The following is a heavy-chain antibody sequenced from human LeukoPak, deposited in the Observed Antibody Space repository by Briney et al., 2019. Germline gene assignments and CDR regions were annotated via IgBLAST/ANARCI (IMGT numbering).Heavy chain of an antibody. J-gene: IGHJ6*03. Sequence: PGRSLRLSCAASGFTFSSYGMHWVRQAPGKGLEWVAVIWYDGSNKYYADSVKGRFTISRDNSKNTLYLQMNSLRAEDTAVYYCARDPGSVFYYYYMDVWGKGTTVTVSS. CDR3: ARDPGSVFYYYYMDV. CDR2: IWYDGSNK. D-gene: IGHD5/OR15-5a*01. CDR1: GFTFSSYG. V-gene: IGHV3-33*01.